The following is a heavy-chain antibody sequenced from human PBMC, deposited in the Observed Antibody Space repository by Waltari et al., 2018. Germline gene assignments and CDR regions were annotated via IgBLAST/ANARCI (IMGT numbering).Heavy chain of an antibody. CDR2: VNGSGRT. Sequence: QLQLQQSGPRLLKPSGPLSLPCAVSGDSASSPYWWSWVRQYPGKGLEWIGQVNGSGRTNYSPSFASRVTVSLDTSSNEILLKVTSATAADTAVYYGARDRGRGLYLDSWGQGTQVTVSP. D-gene: IGHD2-15*01. CDR3: ARDRGRGLYLDS. J-gene: IGHJ4*02. V-gene: IGHV4-4*02. CDR1: GDSASSPYW.